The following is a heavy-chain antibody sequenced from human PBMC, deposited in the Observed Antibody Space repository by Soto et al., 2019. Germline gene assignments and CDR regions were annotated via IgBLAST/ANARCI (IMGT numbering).Heavy chain of an antibody. Sequence: SGAEVKRPXASVKVSCKASGYTFSXFXXNWLRQASGXGPEWMGWMNAKSGDTFFAQRFQGKFNMTWDTSLSTAYMEVGSLTSDDTAMYYCARGNPFNYAGFDVWGQGTTVAVSS. CDR1: GYTFSXFX. D-gene: IGHD3-16*01. CDR2: MNAKSGDT. V-gene: IGHV1-8*01. J-gene: IGHJ6*02. CDR3: ARGNPFNYAGFDV.